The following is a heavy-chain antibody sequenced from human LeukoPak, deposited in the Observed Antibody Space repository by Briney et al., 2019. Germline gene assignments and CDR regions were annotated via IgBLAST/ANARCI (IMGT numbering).Heavy chain of an antibody. Sequence: GGSLRLSCAASGFTFSSYSMNWVRQAPGKGLEWVSSISSSSSYIYYADSVKGRFTISRDNAKNSLNLQMNSLRAEDTAVYYCEVGGFRYYFDYWGQGTLVTVSS. CDR3: EVGGFRYYFDY. D-gene: IGHD3-10*01. CDR2: ISSSSSYI. V-gene: IGHV3-21*01. CDR1: GFTFSSYS. J-gene: IGHJ4*02.